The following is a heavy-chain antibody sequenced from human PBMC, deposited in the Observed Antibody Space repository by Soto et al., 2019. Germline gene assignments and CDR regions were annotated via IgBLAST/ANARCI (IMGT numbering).Heavy chain of an antibody. CDR2: IYYSGST. CDR3: ARYCSGGSRSPPRSWSAP. D-gene: IGHD2-15*01. J-gene: IGHJ5*02. V-gene: IGHV4-59*01. CDR1: GGSISSYY. Sequence: QVQLQESGPGLVKPSETLSLTCTVSGGSISSYYWSWIRQPPGKGLEWIGYIYYSGSTNYNPSLKRRVTIPVEPSENQFSLKLRSVTAADTAVYYCARYCSGGSRSPPRSWSAPSGQGTLVTVSS.